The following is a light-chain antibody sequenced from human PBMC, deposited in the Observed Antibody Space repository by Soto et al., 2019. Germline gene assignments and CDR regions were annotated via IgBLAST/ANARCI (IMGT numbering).Light chain of an antibody. CDR1: QSLLHSNGHNC. CDR3: MQALQRPPYT. Sequence: IVMTQSPLSRPVTLGEPASISCRSSQSLLHSNGHNCLDWYRQKPGKSPQLLSYLCSNRASGVPDRFSGSGSGTDYTLKISRVQAEDVGVYYCMQALQRPPYTLGRGA. V-gene: IGKV2-28*01. J-gene: IGKJ2*01. CDR2: LCS.